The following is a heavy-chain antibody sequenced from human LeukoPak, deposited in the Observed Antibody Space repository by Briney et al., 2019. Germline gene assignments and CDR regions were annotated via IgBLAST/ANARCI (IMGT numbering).Heavy chain of an antibody. Sequence: GASVKVSCKASGYTFTGYYVHWVRQAPGQGLEWMGWINPNSGGTNYAQKFQGRVTMTRDTSISTAYMELSRLRSDDTAVYYCARGATVTTYRNYYYYGMDVWGQGTTVTVSS. V-gene: IGHV1-2*02. D-gene: IGHD4-17*01. J-gene: IGHJ6*02. CDR3: ARGATVTTYRNYYYYGMDV. CDR1: GYTFTGYY. CDR2: INPNSGGT.